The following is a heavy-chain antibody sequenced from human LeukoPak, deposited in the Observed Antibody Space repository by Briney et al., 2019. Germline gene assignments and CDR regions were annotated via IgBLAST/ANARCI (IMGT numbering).Heavy chain of an antibody. CDR1: GFTFSSYA. CDR3: AMSITIFGVVPDAFDT. J-gene: IGHJ3*02. V-gene: IGHV3-23*01. Sequence: PGGSLRLSCAASGFTFSSYAMSWVRQAPGKGLEWVSAISGSGGSTYYADSVKGRFTISRDNSKNTLYLQMNSLRAEDTAVYYCAMSITIFGVVPDAFDTWGQGTMVTVSS. CDR2: ISGSGGST. D-gene: IGHD3-3*01.